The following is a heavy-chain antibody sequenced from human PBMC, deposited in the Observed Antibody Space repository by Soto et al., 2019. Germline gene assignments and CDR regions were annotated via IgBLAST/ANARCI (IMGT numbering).Heavy chain of an antibody. CDR1: GFTFTSYT. D-gene: IGHD3-10*01. Sequence: PGGSLRLSCAASGFTFTSYTMSWVRQAPGKGLEWVSAISGSGGSTYYADSVKGRFTISRDNSKNTLYLQMNSLRAEDTAVYYCAKEYYYGSGSFDYWGPGTLVTVSS. J-gene: IGHJ4*02. CDR3: AKEYYYGSGSFDY. CDR2: ISGSGGST. V-gene: IGHV3-23*01.